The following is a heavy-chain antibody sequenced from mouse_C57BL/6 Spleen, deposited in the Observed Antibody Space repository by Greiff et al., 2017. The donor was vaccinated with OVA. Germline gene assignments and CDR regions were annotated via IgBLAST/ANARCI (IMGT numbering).Heavy chain of an antibody. V-gene: IGHV1-39*01. CDR3: ARGIYYGYDDAMDY. D-gene: IGHD2-2*01. Sequence: VQLKESGPELVKPGASVKISCKASGYSFTDYNMNWVKQSNGKSLEWIGVINPNYGTTGYNQKFKGKATLTVDQSSSTAYMQLNSLTSEDSAVYYCARGIYYGYDDAMDYWGQGTSVTVSS. CDR1: GYSFTDYN. CDR2: INPNYGTT. J-gene: IGHJ4*01.